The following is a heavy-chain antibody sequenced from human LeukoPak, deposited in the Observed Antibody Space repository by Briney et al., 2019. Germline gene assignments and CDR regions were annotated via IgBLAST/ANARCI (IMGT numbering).Heavy chain of an antibody. Sequence: PGGSLRLSCAASGFTFDDYAMHWVRQAPGKGLEWDSGISWNSGSIGYADSVKGRFTISRDNAKNSLYLKMNSLRAEDTALYYCAKVRRVQLWAVFDYWGQGTLVTVSS. CDR3: AKVRRVQLWAVFDY. CDR2: ISWNSGSI. V-gene: IGHV3-9*01. CDR1: GFTFDDYA. J-gene: IGHJ4*02. D-gene: IGHD5-18*01.